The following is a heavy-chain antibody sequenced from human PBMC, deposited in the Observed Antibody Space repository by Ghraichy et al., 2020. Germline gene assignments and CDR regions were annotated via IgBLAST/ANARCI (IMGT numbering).Heavy chain of an antibody. CDR2: VSHSGST. V-gene: IGHV4-34*01. CDR3: ARAVAASGFWGGAYGWILDF. CDR1: GGSFSNYY. Sequence: SETLSLTCAVYGGSFSNYYWTWIRQAPGKGLEWIGEVSHSGSTNYNPSLKSRVTFSSDTSKNQFSLKLTSVTAADTAVYYCARAVAASGFWGGAYGWILDFWGQGTLVTVSS. J-gene: IGHJ4*02. D-gene: IGHD6-13*01.